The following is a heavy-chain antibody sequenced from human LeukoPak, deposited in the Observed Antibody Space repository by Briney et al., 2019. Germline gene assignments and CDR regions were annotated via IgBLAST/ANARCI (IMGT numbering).Heavy chain of an antibody. V-gene: IGHV4-34*01. J-gene: IGHJ5*02. CDR3: ARDQGYYYDSSWFDP. CDR1: GGSFSGYY. CDR2: INHSGST. D-gene: IGHD3-22*01. Sequence: SETLSLTCAVYGGSFSGYYWSWIRQPPGKGLEWIGEINHSGSTNYNPSLKSRVTISVDTSKNQFSLKLSSVTAADTAVYYCARDQGYYYDSSWFDPWGQGTLVTVSS.